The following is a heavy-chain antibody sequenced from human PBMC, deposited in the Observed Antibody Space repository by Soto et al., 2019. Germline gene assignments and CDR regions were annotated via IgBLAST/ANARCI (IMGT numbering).Heavy chain of an antibody. CDR1: GLTISGEKY. Sequence: DVQLVESGGGLIQPGGSLRLSCAAFGLTISGEKYGAWVRQAPGKGLEWGSALYDVDGSFYADAVTGRFTTSSDSSKTPVYLQMNDLRPDDTAVYYCATWHEREHAFDVWGQGTTVTISS. V-gene: IGHV3-53*01. CDR3: ATWHEREHAFDV. J-gene: IGHJ3*01. D-gene: IGHD1-1*01. CDR2: LYDVDGS.